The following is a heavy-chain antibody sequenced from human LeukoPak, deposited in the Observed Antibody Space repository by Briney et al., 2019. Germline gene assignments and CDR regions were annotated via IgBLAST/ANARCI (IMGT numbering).Heavy chain of an antibody. Sequence: SETLSLTCTVSGGSFSSGDYYWTWIRQPPGKGLEWIGYIYHSGSTHYNSSLKSRLTIPVDTSKNQFSLKLSSVTAADTAVYYCARGLRGIMIRGAITDLNWFDAWGQGTLVIVSS. CDR1: GGSFSSGDYY. V-gene: IGHV4-30-4*01. CDR2: IYHSGST. CDR3: ARGLRGIMIRGAITDLNWFDA. D-gene: IGHD3-10*01. J-gene: IGHJ5*02.